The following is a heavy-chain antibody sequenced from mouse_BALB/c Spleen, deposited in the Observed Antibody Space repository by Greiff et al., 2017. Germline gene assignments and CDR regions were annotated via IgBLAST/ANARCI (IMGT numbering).Heavy chain of an antibody. Sequence: DVKLVESGGGLVKPGGSLKLSCAASGFTFSSYAMSWVRQSPEKRLEWVAEISSGGSYTYYPDTVTGRFTISRDNAKNTLYLEMSSLRSEDTAMYYCAREENYYAYFDYWGQGTTLTVSS. CDR2: ISSGGSYT. V-gene: IGHV5-9-4*01. CDR3: AREENYYAYFDY. CDR1: GFTFSSYA. J-gene: IGHJ2*01. D-gene: IGHD2-1*01.